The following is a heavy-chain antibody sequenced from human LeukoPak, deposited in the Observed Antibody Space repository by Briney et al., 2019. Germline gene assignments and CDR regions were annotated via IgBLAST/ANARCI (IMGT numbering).Heavy chain of an antibody. J-gene: IGHJ6*03. V-gene: IGHV4-34*01. Sequence: SETLSLTCAVYGGSFSGYYWSWIRQPPGKGLEWIGEINHSGSTYYNPSLKSRVTISVDTSKNQFSLKLSSVTAADTAVYYCARQKADIVVVPAAPPGYYYYYMDVWGKGTTVTVSS. D-gene: IGHD2-2*01. CDR1: GGSFSGYY. CDR2: INHSGST. CDR3: ARQKADIVVVPAAPPGYYYYYMDV.